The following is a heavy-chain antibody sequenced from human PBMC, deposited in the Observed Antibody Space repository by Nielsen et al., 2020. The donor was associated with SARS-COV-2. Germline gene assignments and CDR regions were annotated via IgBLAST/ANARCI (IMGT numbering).Heavy chain of an antibody. V-gene: IGHV4-31*02. CDR1: GVSFSGYY. D-gene: IGHD2-15*01. CDR3: ARDPVYCSGGSCYYYGMDV. Sequence: SCAVYGVSFSGYYWSWIRQHPGKGLEWIGYIYYSGSTYYNPSLKSRVTISVDTSKNQFSLKLSSVTAADTAVYYCARDPVYCSGGSCYYYGMDVWGQGTTVTSP. J-gene: IGHJ6*02. CDR2: IYYSGST.